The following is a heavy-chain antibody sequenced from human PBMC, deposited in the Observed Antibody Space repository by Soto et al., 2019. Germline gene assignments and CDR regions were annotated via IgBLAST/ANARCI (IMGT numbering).Heavy chain of an antibody. Sequence: PGGSLRLSCAASGFTFSSYSMNWVRQAPGKGLEWVSSISSSSSYIYYADSVKGRFTISRDNAKNSLYLQMNSLRAEDTAVYYCARHRSHYYGMDVWGQGTTVTVSS. V-gene: IGHV3-21*01. CDR1: GFTFSSYS. CDR3: ARHRSHYYGMDV. CDR2: ISSSSSYI. J-gene: IGHJ6*02.